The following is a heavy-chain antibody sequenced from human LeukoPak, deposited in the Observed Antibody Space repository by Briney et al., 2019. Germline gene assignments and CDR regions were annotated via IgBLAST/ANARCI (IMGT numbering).Heavy chain of an antibody. J-gene: IGHJ4*02. CDR1: GFTFSSYA. CDR2: ISYDGSNK. CDR3: AKVPRGYSSS. V-gene: IGHV3-30-3*01. D-gene: IGHD6-13*01. Sequence: PGGSLRLSCAASGFTFSSYAMHWVRQAPGKGLEWVAVISYDGSNKYYADSVKGRFTLSRDNSKNTLYLQMNSLRAEDTAVYYCAKVPRGYSSSWGQGTLVTVSS.